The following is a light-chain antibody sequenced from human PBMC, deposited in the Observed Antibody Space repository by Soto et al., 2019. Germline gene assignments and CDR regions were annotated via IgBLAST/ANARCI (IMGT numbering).Light chain of an antibody. CDR3: SSYTNSGALVF. CDR2: DVS. Sequence: QSALTQPASVSGSPGQSITISCTGTSSDVGGYNYVSWYQHHPGKAPKLILHDVSNRPSGISNRFSGSKSGNTASLTISGLQAEDEAVYHCSSYTNSGALVFFGGGTKVTVL. V-gene: IGLV2-14*03. CDR1: SSDVGGYNY. J-gene: IGLJ2*01.